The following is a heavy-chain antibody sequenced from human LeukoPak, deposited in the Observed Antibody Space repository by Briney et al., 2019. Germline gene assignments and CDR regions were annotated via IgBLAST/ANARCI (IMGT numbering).Heavy chain of an antibody. CDR1: GGSISSYY. J-gene: IGHJ4*02. CDR2: IYYSGST. Sequence: SETLSLTCTVSGGSISSYYWSWIRQPPGKGLEWIGYIYYSGSTNYNPSLKSRVTISVDTSKNQFSLKLSSVTAADTAVYYCARHADPGYYFDHWGQGTLVTVSS. V-gene: IGHV4-59*08. CDR3: ARHADPGYYFDH.